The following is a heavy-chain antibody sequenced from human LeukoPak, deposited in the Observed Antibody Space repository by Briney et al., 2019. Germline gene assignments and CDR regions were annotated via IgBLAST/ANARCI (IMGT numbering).Heavy chain of an antibody. V-gene: IGHV2-5*02. CDR1: GWALTNSSVG. CDR2: IYSDDDK. Sequence: KESGPTLVYPTQGLTLTCTYSGWALTNSSVGVGWIRKPPGQALEWLSPIYSDDDKRSNPSLKTSLSSTKETSKNTVARTITNCDLVKTDTYFFAHGEHHLTWFDPWGEGTLVIVSS. D-gene: IGHD2-21*01. J-gene: IGHJ5*02. CDR3: AHGEHHLTWFDP.